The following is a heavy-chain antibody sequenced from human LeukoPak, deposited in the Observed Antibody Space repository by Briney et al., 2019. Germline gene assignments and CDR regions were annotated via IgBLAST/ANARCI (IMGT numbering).Heavy chain of an antibody. CDR1: GGSISGHY. CDR3: ARDLPGTSFFDY. Sequence: SETLSLTCTVSGGSISGHYWGRIRQPPGKGLEWIGHVYYRGTTNYNPSLASRVTLSVATSNNQFSLKLTSVTAADSAVYYCARDLPGTSFFDYWGQGTPVTVSS. J-gene: IGHJ4*02. CDR2: VYYRGTT. V-gene: IGHV4-59*11. D-gene: IGHD2-2*01.